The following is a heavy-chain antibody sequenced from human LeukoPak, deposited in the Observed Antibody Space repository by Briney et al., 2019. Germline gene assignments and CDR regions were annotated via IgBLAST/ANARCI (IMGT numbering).Heavy chain of an antibody. D-gene: IGHD3-16*02. J-gene: IGHJ6*03. CDR1: GGTFSSYA. CDR3: ARVRSRRALHYYYYMDV. V-gene: IGHV1-69*06. CDR2: IIPIFGTA. Sequence: SVKVSCKASGGTFSSYAISWVRQAPGQGLEWMGGIIPIFGTANYAQKFQGRVTITADKSTSTAYMELSSLRSEDTAVYYCARVRSRRALHYYYYMDVWGKGTTVTISS.